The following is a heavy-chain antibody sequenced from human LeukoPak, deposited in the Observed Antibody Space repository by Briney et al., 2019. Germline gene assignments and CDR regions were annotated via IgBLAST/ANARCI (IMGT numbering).Heavy chain of an antibody. V-gene: IGHV4-39*01. CDR3: ASGRGYYDSTFDY. Sequence: SETLSLTCTVSGGSISSSSYYWGWIRQPPGKGLEWIGSIYYSGSTYYNPSLKSRVTISVDTSENQFSLKLSSVTAADTAVYYCASGRGYYDSTFDYWGQGTLVTVSS. D-gene: IGHD3-22*01. CDR2: IYYSGST. J-gene: IGHJ4*02. CDR1: GGSISSSSYY.